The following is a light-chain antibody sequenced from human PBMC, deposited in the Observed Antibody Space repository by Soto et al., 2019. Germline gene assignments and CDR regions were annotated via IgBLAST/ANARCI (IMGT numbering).Light chain of an antibody. J-gene: IGKJ4*01. CDR3: QQYGSSPLT. V-gene: IGKV3-20*01. CDR1: PSVSSRF. Sequence: EIVLTPSPGTLYLSPGERATLSCRASPSVSSRFLAGYQQKPGQAPRLLLSGASSRATGIPDRFSGSGSGTDFTLTISRLAPEDVAVYYCQQYGSSPLTFGGGTKVEIK. CDR2: GAS.